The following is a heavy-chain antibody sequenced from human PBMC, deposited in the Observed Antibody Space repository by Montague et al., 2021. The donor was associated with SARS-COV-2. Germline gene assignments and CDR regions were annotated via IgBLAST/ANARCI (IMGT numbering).Heavy chain of an antibody. V-gene: IGHV3-21*01. CDR2: ISSSSSYI. CDR3: ARDWGSSSGWFDP. CDR1: GFTFSSYS. Sequence: SLRLSCAASGFTFSSYSMNWVRQAPGKGLEWVSSISSSSSYIYYADSVKGRFTISRDNAKNSLYLQMNSLRAEDTAVYYCARDWGSSSGWFDPWGQGTLVTVSS. D-gene: IGHD6-6*01. J-gene: IGHJ5*02.